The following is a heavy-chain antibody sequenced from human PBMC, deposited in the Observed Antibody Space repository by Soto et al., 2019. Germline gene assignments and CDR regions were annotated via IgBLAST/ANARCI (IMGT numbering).Heavy chain of an antibody. D-gene: IGHD3-10*01. CDR3: ARSMMVRGVLFDL. V-gene: IGHV3-53*01. CDR1: GFSVSGHY. J-gene: IGHJ4*02. Sequence: EVQLVESGGGLIQPGGSLRLSCGVSGFSVSGHYMSWVRQAPGKGLDWVSVIYSGGSRYYADSVRGRFTISRDESQNTLYLQMNNLRAEDTAVYYCARSMMVRGVLFDLWGRGSLVSVSS. CDR2: IYSGGSR.